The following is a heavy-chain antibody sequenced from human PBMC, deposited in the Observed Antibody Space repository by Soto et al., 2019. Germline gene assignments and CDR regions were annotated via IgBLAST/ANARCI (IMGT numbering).Heavy chain of an antibody. CDR2: TYYRSKWYN. J-gene: IGHJ5*01. V-gene: IGHV6-1*01. Sequence: SQTLSLTCAISGDSVSSISVAWNWIRQSPSRGLEWLGRTYYRSKWYNDYAVSVKSRITINPDTSKNQFSLQLNSVTPEDTAVYYCARTLAYCSSTSCYAPWFDSWGQGTLVTVSS. CDR3: ARTLAYCSSTSCYAPWFDS. D-gene: IGHD2-2*01. CDR1: GDSVSSISVA.